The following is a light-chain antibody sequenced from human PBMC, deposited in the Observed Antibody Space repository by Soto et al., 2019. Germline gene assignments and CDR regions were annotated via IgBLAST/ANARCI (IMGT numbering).Light chain of an antibody. J-gene: IGKJ5*01. Sequence: DIVMTQSPLSLPVTPGEPASISCRSSQSLLHSNGYTYLDWYLQKPGQSPQLLIYLGSNRASGVPDRFSGSGSGTDFTLNISRVEADDVGVYYCVEALQTPPFTFGQGTRLESK. CDR3: VEALQTPPFT. CDR2: LGS. CDR1: QSLLHSNGYTY. V-gene: IGKV2-28*01.